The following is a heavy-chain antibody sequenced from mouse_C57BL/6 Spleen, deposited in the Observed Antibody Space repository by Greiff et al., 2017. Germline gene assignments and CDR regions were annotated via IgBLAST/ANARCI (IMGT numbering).Heavy chain of an antibody. J-gene: IGHJ2*01. D-gene: IGHD1-1*01. CDR2: IYPGDGDT. CDR1: GYAFSSYW. CDR3: ERDYGSSYLDY. Sequence: QVQLQQSGAELVKPGASVKISCKASGYAFSSYWMNWVKQRPGKGLEWIGQIYPGDGDTNYNGKFKGKATLTADKSSSTAYMQLSSLTSEDSAVYFCERDYGSSYLDYWGQGTTLTVSS. V-gene: IGHV1-80*01.